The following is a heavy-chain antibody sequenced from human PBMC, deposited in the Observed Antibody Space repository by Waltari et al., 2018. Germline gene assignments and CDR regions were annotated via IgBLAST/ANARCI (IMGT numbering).Heavy chain of an antibody. CDR1: GFSVTSNY. CDR2: LYSGGGT. D-gene: IGHD1-1*01. Sequence: EVQLVESGGGLIQPGGSLRLSCAFSGFSVTSNYLTWLRQAPGKGLDWVAVLYSGGGTYYTDSVKGRFTISRDNSNNTLDLQMTGLRADDTAVYFCARLKQLVYYFDSWGQGTQVTVSS. J-gene: IGHJ4*02. V-gene: IGHV3-53*01. CDR3: ARLKQLVYYFDS.